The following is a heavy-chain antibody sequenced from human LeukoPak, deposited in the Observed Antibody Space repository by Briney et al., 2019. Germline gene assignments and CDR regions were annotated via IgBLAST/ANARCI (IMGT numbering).Heavy chain of an antibody. V-gene: IGHV4-31*03. CDR3: ARSVKLGYQLPDWYFDL. Sequence: PSQTLSLTCTVSGGSISSGGYYWSWLRQHPGQGLEWIGYIYYSGSTYYNPSLKSRVTISVDTSKSQFSLKLSSVTAADTAVYYCARSVKLGYQLPDWYFDLWGRGTLVTVSS. CDR2: IYYSGST. CDR1: GGSISSGGYY. D-gene: IGHD2-2*01. J-gene: IGHJ2*01.